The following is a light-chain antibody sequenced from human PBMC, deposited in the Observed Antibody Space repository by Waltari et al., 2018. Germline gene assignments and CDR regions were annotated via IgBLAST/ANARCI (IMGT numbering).Light chain of an antibody. CDR2: DT. CDR1: NTDVGGSNF. J-gene: IGLJ1*01. V-gene: IGLV2-14*01. CDR3: CSYTRSSTYV. Sequence: QSALSQPASVSGSPGQSITISCSGTNTDVGGSNFVSCYQHYPDKAPKVIIYDTDRPSGVSHRFSGSKFGNTASLTISGLQAEDEADYYCCSYTRSSTYVFGTGTKVTVL.